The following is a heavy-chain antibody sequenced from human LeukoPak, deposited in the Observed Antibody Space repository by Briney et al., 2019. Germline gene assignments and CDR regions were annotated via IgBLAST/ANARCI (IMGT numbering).Heavy chain of an antibody. CDR1: GFTFSDYY. J-gene: IGHJ5*02. CDR3: APRSPYNWFDP. V-gene: IGHV3-11*01. CDR2: ISSSGSTI. Sequence: PGGSLRLSCAASGFTFSDYYMGWIRQAPGKGLEWVSYISSSGSTIYYADSVKGRFTISRDNAKNSLYLQMNSLRAEDTAVYYCAPRSPYNWFDPWGQGNLVTVSS.